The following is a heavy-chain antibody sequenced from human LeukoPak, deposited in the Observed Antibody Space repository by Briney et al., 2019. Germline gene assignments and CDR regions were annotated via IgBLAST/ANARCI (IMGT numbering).Heavy chain of an antibody. CDR3: ARDVSSSSWNYFDY. J-gene: IGHJ4*02. Sequence: GGSLRPSCAASGITFRSYAMHWVRQAPGKGLGWGAVISYDGSNKYYADSVKGRFTISRDNSKNTLYLQMNSLRAEDTAVYYCARDVSSSSWNYFDYWGQGTLVTVSS. CDR1: GITFRSYA. CDR2: ISYDGSNK. D-gene: IGHD6-13*01. V-gene: IGHV3-30*04.